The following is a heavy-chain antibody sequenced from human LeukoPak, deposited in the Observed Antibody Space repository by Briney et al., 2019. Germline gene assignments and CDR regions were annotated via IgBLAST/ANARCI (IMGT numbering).Heavy chain of an antibody. CDR3: AKDLGIGYCSGGSCYSGNHYYYYGMDV. V-gene: IGHV3-23*01. Sequence: PGGSLRLSCAASGSTFSSYAMSWVRQAPGKGLEWVSAISGSGGSTYYADSVKGRFTISRDNSKNTLYLQMNSLRAEDTAVYYCAKDLGIGYCSGGSCYSGNHYYYYGMDVWGQGTTVTVSS. J-gene: IGHJ6*02. D-gene: IGHD2-15*01. CDR2: ISGSGGST. CDR1: GSTFSSYA.